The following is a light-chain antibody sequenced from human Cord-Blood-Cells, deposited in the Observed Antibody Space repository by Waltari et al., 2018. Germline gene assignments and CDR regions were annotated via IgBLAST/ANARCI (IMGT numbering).Light chain of an antibody. J-gene: IGLJ1*01. Sequence: QSALTQPRSVSGSPGQSVTISCTGTSSDVGGYNYVSWYQQHPGKAPKLMIYDVSKRPSGLPYRFSGSKSATTASLTISAVQEEDDAYSYCGSYAGSYVFGTGTKVTVL. V-gene: IGLV2-11*01. CDR3: GSYAGSYV. CDR2: DVS. CDR1: SSDVGGYNY.